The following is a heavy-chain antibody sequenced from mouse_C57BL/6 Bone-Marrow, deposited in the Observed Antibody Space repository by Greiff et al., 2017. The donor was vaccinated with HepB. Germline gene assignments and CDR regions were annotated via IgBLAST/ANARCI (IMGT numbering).Heavy chain of an antibody. CDR3: AIYYYGSSYYFDY. V-gene: IGHV1-72*01. J-gene: IGHJ2*01. CDR1: GYTFTSYW. Sequence: QVQLQQPGAELVKPGASVTLSCKASGYTFTSYWLHWVKQRPGRGLEWIGRIDPNSGGTKYNEKFKSKATLTVDKPSSTAYMQLSSLTSEDSAVYYCAIYYYGSSYYFDYWGQGTTLTVSS. CDR2: IDPNSGGT. D-gene: IGHD1-1*01.